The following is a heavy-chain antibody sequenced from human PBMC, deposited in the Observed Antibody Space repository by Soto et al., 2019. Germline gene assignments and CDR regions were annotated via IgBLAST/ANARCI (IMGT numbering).Heavy chain of an antibody. CDR3: ARGRSSSWYVG. D-gene: IGHD6-13*01. CDR2: INAGNGNT. V-gene: IGHV1-3*01. CDR1: GYTFTSYA. J-gene: IGHJ4*02. Sequence: QVQLVQSGAEVKKPGASVKVSCKASGYTFTSYAMHWVRQAPGQRLEWMGWINAGNGNTKYSQKFQSRVTITRDTSASTAYMELSSLRSEDTAVYYCARGRSSSWYVGWGQGTLVTVSS.